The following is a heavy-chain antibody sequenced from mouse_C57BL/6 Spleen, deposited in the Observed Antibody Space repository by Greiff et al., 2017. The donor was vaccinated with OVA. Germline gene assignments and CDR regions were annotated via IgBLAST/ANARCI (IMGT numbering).Heavy chain of an antibody. CDR3: ARGGYYGYDGLAY. D-gene: IGHD2-2*01. J-gene: IGHJ3*01. CDR1: GYTFTSYW. V-gene: IGHV1-64*01. Sequence: VQLQQPGAELVKPGASVKLSCKASGYTFTSYWMHWVKQRPGQGLEWIGMIHPNSGSTNYNEKFKSKATLTVDKSSSTAYMQLSSLTSEDSAVYDCARGGYYGYDGLAYWGQGTLVTVSA. CDR2: IHPNSGST.